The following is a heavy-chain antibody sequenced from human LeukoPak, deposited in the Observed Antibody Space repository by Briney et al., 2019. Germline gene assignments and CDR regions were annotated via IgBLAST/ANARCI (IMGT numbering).Heavy chain of an antibody. V-gene: IGHV3-33*01. Sequence: GGSLRLSCVASGFTFSSYGMNWVRQAPGEGLEWVAVIWYDGSNKYYAYSVKGRFTISRDNAKNSLYLQMNSLRAEDTAVYYCARDLSVDTAMVTAYWGQGTLVTVSS. CDR1: GFTFSSYG. CDR2: IWYDGSNK. CDR3: ARDLSVDTAMVTAY. D-gene: IGHD5-18*01. J-gene: IGHJ4*02.